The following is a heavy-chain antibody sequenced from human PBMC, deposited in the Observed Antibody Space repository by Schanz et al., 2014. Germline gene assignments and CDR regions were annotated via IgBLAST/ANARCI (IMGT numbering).Heavy chain of an antibody. CDR1: GFSLDIFA. V-gene: IGHV3-20*04. CDR2: INWSDGGST. J-gene: IGHJ4*02. CDR3: ARDASSSDYHLAH. Sequence: EVHLLESGGGLVEPGGSLRLSCATSGFSLDIFAVSWVRQAPGKGLEWVSRINWSDGGSTGYADSVRGRFTISRDNAKNSLYLEMNSLRVEDTAFYYCARDASSSDYHLAHWGQGTLVTVSS. D-gene: IGHD3-22*01.